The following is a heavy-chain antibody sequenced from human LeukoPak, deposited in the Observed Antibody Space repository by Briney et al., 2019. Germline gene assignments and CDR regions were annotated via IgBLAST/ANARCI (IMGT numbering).Heavy chain of an antibody. J-gene: IGHJ4*02. CDR1: GYTFTSYG. D-gene: IGHD5-12*01. V-gene: IGHV1-18*01. CDR2: ISAYNGNT. CDR3: ATYDPDFYFDY. Sequence: ALVKVSCKASGYTFTSYGISWVRQAPGQGLEWMGWISAYNGNTNYAQKLQGRVTMTTDTSTSTAYMELRSLRSDDTAVYYCATYDPDFYFDYWGQGTLVTVSS.